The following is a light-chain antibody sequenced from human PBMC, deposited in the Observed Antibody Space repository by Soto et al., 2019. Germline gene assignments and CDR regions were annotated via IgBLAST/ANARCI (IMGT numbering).Light chain of an antibody. V-gene: IGKV1-5*03. CDR1: QSISTW. CDR3: QHYTTYSRA. J-gene: IGKJ1*01. CDR2: KAS. Sequence: DLQMTQSPSTLSASVGDRITITCWASQSISTWLAWYQQKPGKAPKLLIYKASSLQSGVPSRFSGSGSGTEFTLTISSLQPDDFATYYCQHYTTYSRAFGQGTTEESK.